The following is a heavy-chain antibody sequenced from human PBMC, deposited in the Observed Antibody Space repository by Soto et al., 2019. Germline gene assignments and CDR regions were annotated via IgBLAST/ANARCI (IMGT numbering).Heavy chain of an antibody. Sequence: GASVKVSCKTSGGTFSTYAIYWVRQAPAQGLEWMGAIIPLFGTADYAQEFQGRVTITADESTSTAYMELSSLRSEDTAVYYCARFKVSYGSGRYSLAYWGRGTLVTVSS. CDR2: IIPLFGTA. J-gene: IGHJ4*02. CDR3: ARFKVSYGSGRYSLAY. CDR1: GGTFSTYA. D-gene: IGHD6-19*01. V-gene: IGHV1-69*13.